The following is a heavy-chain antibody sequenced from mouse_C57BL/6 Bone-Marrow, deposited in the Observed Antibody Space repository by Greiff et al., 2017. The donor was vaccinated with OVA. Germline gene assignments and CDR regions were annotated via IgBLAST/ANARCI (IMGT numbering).Heavy chain of an antibody. Sequence: EVQGVESGGDLVKPGGSLKLSCAASGFTFSSYGMSWVRQTPDKRLEWVATISSGGSYTYYPDSVKGRCTISRDNAKNTLYLQMSSLKSEDTAMYYCARSRLLLFAYWGQGTLVTVSA. CDR1: GFTFSSYG. CDR3: ARSRLLLFAY. J-gene: IGHJ3*01. D-gene: IGHD2-10*01. V-gene: IGHV5-6*01. CDR2: ISSGGSYT.